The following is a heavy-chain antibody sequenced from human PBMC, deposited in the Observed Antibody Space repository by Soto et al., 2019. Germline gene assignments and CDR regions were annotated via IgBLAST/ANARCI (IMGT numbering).Heavy chain of an antibody. CDR1: GFTFTDYY. D-gene: IGHD3-10*01. CDR2: ISSSGESI. J-gene: IGHJ3*01. Sequence: QVQLVESGGGLVKPGGSLRLSCVASGFTFTDYYMSWVRQTPGTGLEWLSYISSSGESIYYSDSVKGRFTVSRDNAKNSLFLQMDSLRVEDTAIYYCARALYPNYYQRSWQAADVWGQGTMVTVSS. V-gene: IGHV3-11*01. CDR3: ARALYPNYYQRSWQAADV.